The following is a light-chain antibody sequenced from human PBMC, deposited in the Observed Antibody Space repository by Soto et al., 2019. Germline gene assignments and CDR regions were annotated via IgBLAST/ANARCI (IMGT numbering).Light chain of an antibody. V-gene: IGLV2-14*01. J-gene: IGLJ1*01. Sequence: QSVLSQPASVSGCPGQTITISCTGTSSDVGGYNAVSWYQHHPGKAPKLIIYEVTHRPSGVSDRFSASKSGNTASLTISGLQAEDEADYYCNSCRVSYLYVFGTGTKVTVL. CDR3: NSCRVSYLYV. CDR2: EVT. CDR1: SSDVGGYNA.